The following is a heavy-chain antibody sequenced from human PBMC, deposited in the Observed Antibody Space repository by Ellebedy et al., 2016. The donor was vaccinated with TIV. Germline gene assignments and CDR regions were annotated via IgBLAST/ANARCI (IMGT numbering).Heavy chain of an antibody. D-gene: IGHD3-22*01. V-gene: IGHV1-69*13. CDR1: GGTFSSYS. CDR3: ARGFGESSAFDL. CDR2: IIPVFGTA. Sequence: AASVKVSCKASGGTFSSYSVTWVRQAPGQGLEWMGGIIPVFGTANDAPKFQGRVTITADESTNTAYMELSGLRSEDTAVYFCARGFGESSAFDLWGQGTLVTVSS. J-gene: IGHJ4*02.